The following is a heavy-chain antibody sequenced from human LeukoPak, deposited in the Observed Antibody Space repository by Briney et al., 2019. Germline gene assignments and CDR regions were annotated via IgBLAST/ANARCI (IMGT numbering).Heavy chain of an antibody. CDR1: GFTFDDYS. D-gene: IGHD1-26*01. V-gene: IGHV3-43*01. Sequence: EGSLRLSCGASGFTFDDYSIHWVRQAPGKSLEWVSLITWDGGSTYYADSVKGRLTISRDNRKNSVYLQMNSLRIEDTAFYYCAKDLGTGSYYEAFDYWGQGTLVTVSS. CDR3: AKDLGTGSYYEAFDY. J-gene: IGHJ4*02. CDR2: ITWDGGST.